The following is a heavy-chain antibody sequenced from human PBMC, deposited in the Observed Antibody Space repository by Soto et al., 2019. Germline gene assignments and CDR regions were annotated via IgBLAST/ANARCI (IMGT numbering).Heavy chain of an antibody. J-gene: IGHJ4*02. CDR2: INPSGGST. CDR1: GYTFTSYY. D-gene: IGHD5-18*01. CDR3: GRDPGGYSYGPYFDY. V-gene: IGHV1-46*01. Sequence: ASVKVSCKASGYTFTSYYMHWVRQAPGQGLEWMGIINPSGGSTSYAQKFQGRVTMTRDTSTSTVYMELSSLRSEDTAVYYCGRDPGGYSYGPYFDYWGQGTLVTVSS.